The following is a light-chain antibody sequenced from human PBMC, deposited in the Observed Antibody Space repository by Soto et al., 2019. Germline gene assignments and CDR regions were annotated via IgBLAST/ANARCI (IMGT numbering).Light chain of an antibody. Sequence: EFVLTQSPGTLSLSPGERVTLSCRASQTVSSNYLAWYQQKPGQAPRLLIYGASSRATGIPDRFSGSGSGTDFTLTISRLEPEDFAVYYCQPYGIFGQGTKLEIK. CDR2: GAS. CDR1: QTVSSNY. J-gene: IGKJ2*01. CDR3: QPYGI. V-gene: IGKV3-20*01.